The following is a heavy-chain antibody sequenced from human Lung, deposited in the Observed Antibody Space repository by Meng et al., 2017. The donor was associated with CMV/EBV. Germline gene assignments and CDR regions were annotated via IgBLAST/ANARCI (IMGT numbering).Heavy chain of an antibody. V-gene: IGHV5-51*01. CDR1: GYRITTYW. J-gene: IGHJ4*02. Sequence: GGSLRLSCKASGYRITTYWIGWVRQMPGKGLEWMGIIYPYDSDTRYSPSFQGQVTISADKSISTAYLQRSSLKASDTAMYFCARSFSSRMFFDFWGQGTPVTVSS. CDR2: IYPYDSDT. D-gene: IGHD6-13*01. CDR3: ARSFSSRMFFDF.